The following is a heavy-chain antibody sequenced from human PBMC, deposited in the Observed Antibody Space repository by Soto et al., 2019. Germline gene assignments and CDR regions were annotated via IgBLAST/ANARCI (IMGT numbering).Heavy chain of an antibody. CDR2: ITHSRST. CDR3: ARTKGSLLWFGELFAAFDI. Sequence: QVQLQQWGAGLLKPSETLSLTCAVYGGSFSGYYWSWIRQPPGKGLEWIGEITHSRSTNYNPSLKSRVTTSVDTSTTQFSLKVSSVTDSDTAVYYCARTKGSLLWFGELFAAFDIWGPGTLVTGSS. D-gene: IGHD3-10*01. J-gene: IGHJ3*02. CDR1: GGSFSGYY. V-gene: IGHV4-34*01.